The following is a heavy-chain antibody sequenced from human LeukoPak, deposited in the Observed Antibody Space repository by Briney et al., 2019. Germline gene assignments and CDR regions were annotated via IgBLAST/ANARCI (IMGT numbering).Heavy chain of an antibody. V-gene: IGHV3-33*01. CDR2: IWYDGSNK. J-gene: IGHJ4*02. Sequence: PAGSLRLSCAASGFTFRSFAMHWVRQAPGKGLEWVAAIWYDGSNKYYADSVKGRFTISRDNSKNTLFLQMNSLRAEDTAVYYCARASGDYGEYFDYWGQGTLVTVSS. CDR1: GFTFRSFA. CDR3: ARASGDYGEYFDY. D-gene: IGHD4-17*01.